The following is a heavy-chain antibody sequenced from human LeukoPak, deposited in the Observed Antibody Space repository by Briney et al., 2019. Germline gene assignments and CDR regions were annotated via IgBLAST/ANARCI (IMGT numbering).Heavy chain of an antibody. CDR2: IYYSGST. Sequence: SETLSLTCTVSGGSISRYYLSWIRQPPGKGLEWIGYIYYSGSTNYNPSLKSRVTISIDTSKNQFSLKVSSVTAADTAVYYCASRRVGAFDYWGQGALVTVSS. CDR1: GGSISRYY. V-gene: IGHV4-59*08. J-gene: IGHJ4*02. D-gene: IGHD1-26*01. CDR3: ASRRVGAFDY.